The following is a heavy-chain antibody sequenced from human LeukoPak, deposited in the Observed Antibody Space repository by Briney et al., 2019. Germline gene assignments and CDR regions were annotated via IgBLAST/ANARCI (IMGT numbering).Heavy chain of an antibody. J-gene: IGHJ4*02. CDR1: GFTFSSYW. CDR2: IKQDGSEE. Sequence: PGGSLRLSCAASGFTFSSYWMSWVRQAPGKGLEWVANIKQDGSEEYYVDSVKGRFTISRDNAKNSLYLQMNSLRAEDTAVYYCVRLGELSDRGQYYFDYWGQGTLVTVSS. D-gene: IGHD3-16*02. V-gene: IGHV3-7*01. CDR3: VRLGELSDRGQYYFDY.